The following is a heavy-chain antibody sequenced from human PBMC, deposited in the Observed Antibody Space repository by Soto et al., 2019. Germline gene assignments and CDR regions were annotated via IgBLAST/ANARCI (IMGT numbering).Heavy chain of an antibody. CDR2: IKQDGSEI. Sequence: EVQLVESGGGLVQSGGSLRLSCAASGFTFSSYWMSWVRQGPGKGPGWVANIKQDGSEIYYVDSVKGRFTISRDNAKSSLYLQMTSLRAEDTAVYHCAKSISAIPGDSWGQGTLVTVSS. D-gene: IGHD2-2*01. CDR3: AKSISAIPGDS. J-gene: IGHJ4*02. V-gene: IGHV3-7*05. CDR1: GFTFSSYW.